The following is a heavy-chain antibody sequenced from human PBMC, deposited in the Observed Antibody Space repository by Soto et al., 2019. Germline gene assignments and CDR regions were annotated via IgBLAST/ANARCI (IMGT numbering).Heavy chain of an antibody. D-gene: IGHD4-4*01. CDR3: ARDRNSEPILDY. J-gene: IGHJ4*02. CDR1: GFTFSSYA. V-gene: IGHV3-30-3*01. Sequence: PGGSLRLSCAASGFTFSSYAMHWVRQAPGKGLGWVAVISYDGSNKYYADSVKGRFTISRDNSKNTLYLQMNSLRAEDTAVYYCARDRNSEPILDYWGQGTLVTVSS. CDR2: ISYDGSNK.